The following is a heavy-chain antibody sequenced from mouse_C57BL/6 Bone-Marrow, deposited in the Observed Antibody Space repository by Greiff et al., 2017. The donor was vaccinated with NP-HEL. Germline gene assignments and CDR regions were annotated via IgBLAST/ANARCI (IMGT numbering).Heavy chain of an antibody. CDR3: ARGGYGRFAY. CDR2: ISDGGSYT. J-gene: IGHJ3*01. D-gene: IGHD2-2*01. Sequence: EVKVVESGGGLVKPGGSLKLSCAASGFTFSSYAMSWVRQTPEKRLEWVATISDGGSYTYYPDNVKGRFTISRDNAKNNLYLQMSHLKSEDTAMYYCARGGYGRFAYWGQGTLVTVSA. CDR1: GFTFSSYA. V-gene: IGHV5-4*03.